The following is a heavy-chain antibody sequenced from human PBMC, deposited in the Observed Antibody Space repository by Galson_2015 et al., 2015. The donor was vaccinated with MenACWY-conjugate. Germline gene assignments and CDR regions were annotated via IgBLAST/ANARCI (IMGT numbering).Heavy chain of an antibody. D-gene: IGHD2-15*01. J-gene: IGHJ4*01. Sequence: SLRLSCAASGFTFNNYWMSWVRQAPGKGPEWVANIKQDGSEKYYVDSVRGRFTISRDNAKSSLFLQMNSLGVEDTAVYYCARDLGIYCSVNVCYSPYWGHGTLGTVSS. V-gene: IGHV3-7*03. CDR3: ARDLGIYCSVNVCYSPY. CDR1: GFTFNNYW. CDR2: IKQDGSEK.